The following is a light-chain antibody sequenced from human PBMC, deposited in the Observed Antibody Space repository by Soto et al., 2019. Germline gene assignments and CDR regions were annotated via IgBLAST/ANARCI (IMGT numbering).Light chain of an antibody. CDR2: DAS. V-gene: IGLV7-46*01. Sequence: QAVVTQEPSLTVSPGGTVTLTCASSTGPVTSGHYPSWFQQRPGQAPKTLISDASYKHSWTPARFSGSLLEGKAALTLSGAQPDDEADYFCLLSYGGSPLVFGGGTKLTVL. J-gene: IGLJ2*01. CDR1: TGPVTSGHY. CDR3: LLSYGGSPLV.